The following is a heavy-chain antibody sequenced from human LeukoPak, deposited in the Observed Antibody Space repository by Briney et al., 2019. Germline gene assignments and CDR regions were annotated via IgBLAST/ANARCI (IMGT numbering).Heavy chain of an antibody. Sequence: ASVKVSCKASGYTFTSFGIIWVRQAPGQGLEWMGWINPNSGGTNYAQKFQGRVTMTRDTSISTAYMELSRLRSDDTAVYYCARGGLRWYGAPDYWGQGTLVTVSS. J-gene: IGHJ4*02. CDR3: ARGGLRWYGAPDY. CDR2: INPNSGGT. CDR1: GYTFTSFG. V-gene: IGHV1-2*02. D-gene: IGHD4-23*01.